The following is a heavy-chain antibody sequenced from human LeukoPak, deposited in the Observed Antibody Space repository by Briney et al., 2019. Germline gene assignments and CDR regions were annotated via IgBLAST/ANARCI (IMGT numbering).Heavy chain of an antibody. V-gene: IGHV1-69*05. CDR2: IIPIFGTA. CDR3: ARNFYFDSSGYYHY. CDR1: GGTFSSYA. Sequence: SVKVSCKASGGTFSSYAISWVRQAPGQGLEWMGGIIPIFGTANYAQKFQGRVTMTRDTSISTACMELSRLRSDDTAVYYCARNFYFDSSGYYHYWGQGTLVTVSS. D-gene: IGHD3-22*01. J-gene: IGHJ4*02.